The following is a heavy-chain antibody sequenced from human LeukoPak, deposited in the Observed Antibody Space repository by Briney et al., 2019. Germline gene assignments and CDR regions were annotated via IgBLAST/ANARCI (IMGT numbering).Heavy chain of an antibody. CDR3: ARAYGDYVLQYFDY. J-gene: IGHJ4*02. CDR1: GFTFNSGFTFSSHW. D-gene: IGHD4-17*01. CDR2: ISSDGSST. Sequence: GGSLRLSCAASGFTFNSGFTFSSHWMHWVRQTPGKGLVWVSRISSDGSSTNYADSVKGRFTISRDNAKNTLYLHMNNLRAEDTAVYYCARAYGDYVLQYFDYWGQGDLVTVSS. V-gene: IGHV3-74*01.